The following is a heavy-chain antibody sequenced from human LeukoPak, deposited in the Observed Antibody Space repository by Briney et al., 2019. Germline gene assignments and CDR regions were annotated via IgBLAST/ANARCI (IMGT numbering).Heavy chain of an antibody. Sequence: SETLSLTCTVSGDSISSSSYYWGCIRQPPGKGLEWIGSIYYSGSTYYNPSLKSRVTISVDTSKNQFSLKLSSVTAADTAVYYCEGVGYCSGGSCYDFDYWGQGTLVTVSS. CDR2: IYYSGST. CDR1: GDSISSSSYY. CDR3: EGVGYCSGGSCYDFDY. D-gene: IGHD2-15*01. V-gene: IGHV4-39*07. J-gene: IGHJ4*02.